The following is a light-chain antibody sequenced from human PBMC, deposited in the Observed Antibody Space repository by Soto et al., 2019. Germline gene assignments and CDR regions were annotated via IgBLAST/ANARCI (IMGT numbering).Light chain of an antibody. V-gene: IGKV3-15*01. CDR1: QSIRSY. J-gene: IGKJ1*01. Sequence: EVVMTQSSATLAVCXGERATLXCSASQSIRSYVAWSKTQLGQAPRILSYGASTRAAGIPARFSGGGSGTEFTLTSSSLQSEDLAVYYCQQYNHWPRTVGQGTKVDIK. CDR2: GAS. CDR3: QQYNHWPRT.